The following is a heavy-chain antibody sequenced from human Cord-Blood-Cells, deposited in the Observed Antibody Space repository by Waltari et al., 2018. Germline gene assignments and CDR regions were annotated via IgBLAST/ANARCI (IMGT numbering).Heavy chain of an antibody. CDR2: IWYDGSNK. Sequence: QVQLVESGGGVVQPGRSLRLSCAASGFTFRSHGLHWVRPAPGKGLEWVAVIWYDGSNKYYADSVKGRFTISRDNSKNTLYLQMNSLRAEDTAVYYCARESRIAAAAFDIWGQGTMVTVSS. CDR1: GFTFRSHG. J-gene: IGHJ3*02. D-gene: IGHD6-13*01. CDR3: ARESRIAAAAFDI. V-gene: IGHV3-33*01.